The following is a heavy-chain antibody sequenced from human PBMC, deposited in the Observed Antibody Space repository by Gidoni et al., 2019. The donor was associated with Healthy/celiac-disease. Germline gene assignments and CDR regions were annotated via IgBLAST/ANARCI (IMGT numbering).Heavy chain of an antibody. D-gene: IGHD2-15*01. CDR3: AREMGSLDAFDI. CDR1: GFPFSSYA. V-gene: IGHV3-30-3*01. CDR2: ISYDGSNK. Sequence: QVQLVESGGGVVQPGRSLRLSCEASGFPFSSYAMHWVRQAPGKGLEWVAVISYDGSNKYYADSVKGRFTISRDNSKNTLYLQMNSLRAEDTAVYYCAREMGSLDAFDIWGQGTMVTVSS. J-gene: IGHJ3*02.